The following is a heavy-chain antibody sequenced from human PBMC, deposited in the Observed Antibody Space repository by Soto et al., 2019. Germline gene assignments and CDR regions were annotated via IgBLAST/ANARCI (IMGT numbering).Heavy chain of an antibody. CDR2: INSDGSTT. CDR1: GFTFSSYW. Sequence: EVQLVESGGGLVQPGGSLRLSCAASGFTFSSYWMHWVRQAPGKGLVWVSRINSDGSTTTYADSVKGRFTISRDNAKNTLYLQMNSLTAEDTAVYYCARIRVGHYAFDIRGQGTMVTVSS. D-gene: IGHD2-2*01. J-gene: IGHJ3*02. CDR3: ARIRVGHYAFDI. V-gene: IGHV3-74*01.